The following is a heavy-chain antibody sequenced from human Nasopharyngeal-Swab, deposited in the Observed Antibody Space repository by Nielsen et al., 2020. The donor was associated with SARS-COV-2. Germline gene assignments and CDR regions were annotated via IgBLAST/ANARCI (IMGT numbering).Heavy chain of an antibody. CDR3: ARDFISSLGYFDY. CDR2: ISSRSSYI. Sequence: GESLKISCAASGFTFSSYSMNWVRQAPGKGLEWVSSISSRSSYIYYADSVKGRFTISRDNAKNSLYLQMNSLRAEDTAVYYCARDFISSLGYFDYWGQGTLVTVSS. V-gene: IGHV3-21*01. D-gene: IGHD6-13*01. CDR1: GFTFSSYS. J-gene: IGHJ4*02.